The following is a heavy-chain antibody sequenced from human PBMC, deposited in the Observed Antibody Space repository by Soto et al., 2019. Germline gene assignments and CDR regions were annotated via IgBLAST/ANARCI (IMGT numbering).Heavy chain of an antibody. J-gene: IGHJ5*02. Sequence: QLQLQESGSGLVKPSQNLSLTCAVFSGSISSHGHAWSWIRQPPGKGLEWIGYIYDNGNTYYNPSLKSRVTISVAKSRNQFSLNLTSVTAADTAVYFCARMGGWFDPWGQGTLVTVSA. CDR2: IYDNGNT. CDR3: ARMGGWFDP. V-gene: IGHV4-30-2*01. D-gene: IGHD3-16*01. CDR1: SGSISSHGHA.